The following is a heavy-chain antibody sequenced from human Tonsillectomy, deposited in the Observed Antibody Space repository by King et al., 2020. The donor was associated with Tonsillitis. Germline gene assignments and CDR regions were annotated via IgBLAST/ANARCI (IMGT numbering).Heavy chain of an antibody. CDR1: GGTFSSYD. Sequence: QLVQSGAEVKKPGSSVKVSCKASGGTFSSYDINWVRQAPGQGLEWMGRIIPIFNIANYAQKFQGRVTITADKSTSTAYMELSSLRSEDTAIYYCARPSGVGAALGCWGQGTQVTVSS. D-gene: IGHD2-15*01. V-gene: IGHV1-69*04. CDR2: IIPIFNIA. CDR3: ARPSGVGAALGC. J-gene: IGHJ4*02.